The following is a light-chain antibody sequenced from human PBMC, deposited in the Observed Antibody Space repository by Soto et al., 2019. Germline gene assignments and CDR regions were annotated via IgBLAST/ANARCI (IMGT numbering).Light chain of an antibody. J-gene: IGLJ2*01. CDR3: QSYDNTNVV. CDR1: SSNIGAGFD. CDR2: GNS. V-gene: IGLV1-40*01. Sequence: QPVLTQPPSVSGAPGQRVTISCTGSSSNIGAGFDVHWYHQIAGTAPKLLIYGNSNRPSGVPDRFSASIDSSSKSASLTISGLKTEDEADYYCQSYDNTNVVFGGGTKLTVL.